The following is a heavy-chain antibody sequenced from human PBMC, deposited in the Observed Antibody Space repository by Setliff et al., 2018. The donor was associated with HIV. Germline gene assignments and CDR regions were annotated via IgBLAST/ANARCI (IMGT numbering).Heavy chain of an antibody. D-gene: IGHD3-10*01. Sequence: ASVKVSCKASGYTFTSFDINWVRQDTGQGLEWMGWMNPNSGNSGFAQKFQGRVTMTRNSSISTAYMELSSLRFDDTAVYYCTRIRAMVRGVTSYDAFDIWGQGTKVTVSS. CDR3: TRIRAMVRGVTSYDAFDI. V-gene: IGHV1-8*01. CDR1: GYTFTSFD. J-gene: IGHJ3*02. CDR2: MNPNSGNS.